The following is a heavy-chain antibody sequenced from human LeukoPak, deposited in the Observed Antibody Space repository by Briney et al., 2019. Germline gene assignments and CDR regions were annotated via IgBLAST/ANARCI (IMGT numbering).Heavy chain of an antibody. CDR2: IDWDDDK. D-gene: IGHD3-3*01. Sequence: SGPALVKPTQTLTLTCTFSGFSLSTRGMCVSWIRQPPGKALEWLARIDWDDDKYYSTSLKTRLTISKDTSKNQVVLTMTNMDPVDTATYYCARGTIFGVVTYPYFDYWGQGTLVTVSS. J-gene: IGHJ4*02. V-gene: IGHV2-70*11. CDR3: ARGTIFGVVTYPYFDY. CDR1: GFSLSTRGMC.